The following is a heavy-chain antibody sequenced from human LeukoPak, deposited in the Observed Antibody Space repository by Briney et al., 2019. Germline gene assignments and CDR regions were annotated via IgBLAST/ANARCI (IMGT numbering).Heavy chain of an antibody. CDR3: ASRGSGWLREGGFDY. J-gene: IGHJ4*02. CDR1: AGTFSSYA. V-gene: IGHV1-69*01. CDR2: IIPIFGTA. Sequence: SVKVACKASAGTFSSYAISWVRQAPVQGLEWMGGIIPIFGTANYAQKFQGRVTITADESTSTAYMELSSLRSEDTAVYYCASRGSGWLREGGFDYWGQGTLVTVSS. D-gene: IGHD6-19*01.